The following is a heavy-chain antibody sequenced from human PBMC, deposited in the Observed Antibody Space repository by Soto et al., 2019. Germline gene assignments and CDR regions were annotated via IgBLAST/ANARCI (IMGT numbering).Heavy chain of an antibody. V-gene: IGHV4-59*01. D-gene: IGHD3-10*01. J-gene: IGHJ4*02. CDR2: IYYSGDS. Sequence: QVQLQESGPGLVKPSETLSLTCTVSGGSISSYFWSWIRQPPGKGQEWIGYIYYSGDSTYSPSLKSRVTISVDTSKNQFSLKLSSVTAADTAVYYCARETGSGSYYDYWGQGALVTVSS. CDR3: ARETGSGSYYDY. CDR1: GGSISSYF.